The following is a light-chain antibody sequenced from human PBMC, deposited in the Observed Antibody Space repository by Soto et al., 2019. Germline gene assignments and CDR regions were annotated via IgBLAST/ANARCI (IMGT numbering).Light chain of an antibody. Sequence: LVAQPPPVSWGPGARGPLSCPWGSSKIGSTYDVQWYQQLPGTAPKLLIHGNTDRPSGVPDRFSGSKSGTSASLAITGLQADDEADYYCQSYDDSLSVHYVFGTGTKVTVL. J-gene: IGLJ1*01. CDR3: QSYDDSLSVHYV. V-gene: IGLV1-40*01. CDR2: GNT. CDR1: SSKIGSTYD.